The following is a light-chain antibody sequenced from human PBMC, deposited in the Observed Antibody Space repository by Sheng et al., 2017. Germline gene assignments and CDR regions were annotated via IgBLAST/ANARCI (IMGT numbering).Light chain of an antibody. V-gene: IGLV3-27*01. Sequence: SYELTQESSVSVSPGQTATITCSGDSLAARYTRWFQRKPGQAPVLVIYKDTERHSGIPERFSGSSSGTTATLTISGAQVDDEADYYCYSATDSGQGVFGGGTKLTVL. CDR3: YSATDSGQGV. J-gene: IGLJ2*01. CDR2: KDT. CDR1: SLAARY.